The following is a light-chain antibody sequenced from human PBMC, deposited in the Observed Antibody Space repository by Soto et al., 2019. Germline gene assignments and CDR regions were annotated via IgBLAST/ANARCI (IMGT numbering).Light chain of an antibody. CDR1: QGIAKF. Sequence: DIQMTQSPASLSASVGDRVTITCRASQGIAKFLNWYQQKPGKAPKLLIYGTSSLRSGVPSRFSCSGFGTDFTLTISSLQPEDSATYYCQQNYSPPPVTFGQGTRLEIK. CDR2: GTS. J-gene: IGKJ5*01. CDR3: QQNYSPPPVT. V-gene: IGKV1-39*01.